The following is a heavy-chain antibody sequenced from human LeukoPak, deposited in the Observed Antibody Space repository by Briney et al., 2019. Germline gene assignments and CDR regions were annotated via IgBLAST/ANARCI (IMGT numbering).Heavy chain of an antibody. CDR3: ARFQSRYENPGSDI. J-gene: IGHJ3*02. Sequence: SETLSLTCTVSGGSMSSGDYYYTWIRQPPGKGLEWIGFIYYSGSPYYIPSLKSRSTISIDTSKNQFSLKLRSVTAANTAVYYCARFQSRYENPGSDIWGQGTMVTVSS. V-gene: IGHV4-30-4*08. CDR2: IYYSGSP. CDR1: GGSMSSGDYY. D-gene: IGHD3-16*02.